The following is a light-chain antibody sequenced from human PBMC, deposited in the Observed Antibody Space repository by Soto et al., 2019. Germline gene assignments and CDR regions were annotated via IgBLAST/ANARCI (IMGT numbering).Light chain of an antibody. Sequence: ETVLTQSPGTVSLYPGERATLSCTTSQSVRSNYLAWYQQKPGQALRLVVYGVFNRATGIPDRFSGSGSGTDFTITISVLVPEDLAVYYCQHYEGSPRTVGQGTMLEI. J-gene: IGKJ2*01. CDR2: GVF. V-gene: IGKV3-20*01. CDR3: QHYEGSPRT. CDR1: QSVRSNY.